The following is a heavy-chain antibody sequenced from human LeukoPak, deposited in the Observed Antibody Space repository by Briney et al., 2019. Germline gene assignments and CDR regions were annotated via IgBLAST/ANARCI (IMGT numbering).Heavy chain of an antibody. D-gene: IGHD4-17*01. V-gene: IGHV4-39*01. CDR2: IYYSGST. Sequence: SETLSLTCTVSGGFISSSSYYWGWIRQPPGQGLEWIGNIYYSGSTYYNPSLKSRVTISVDTSKNQFSLKLNSVTAADTAVYFCARWARDYGDYWFDSWGQGTLVTVSS. CDR1: GGFISSSSYY. J-gene: IGHJ5*01. CDR3: ARWARDYGDYWFDS.